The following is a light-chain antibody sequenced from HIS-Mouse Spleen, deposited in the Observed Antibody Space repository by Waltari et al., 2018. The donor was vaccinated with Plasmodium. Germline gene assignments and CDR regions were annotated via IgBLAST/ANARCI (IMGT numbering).Light chain of an antibody. V-gene: IGLV2-23*01. CDR2: EGS. Sequence: QSALTQPASVSGSPGQSITIPCTGTSSDVGSYNLVSWYQQPPGKAPKRMIYEGSKRPSGVSNRFSGSKSGNTASLTISGLQAEDEADYYCCSYAGSSTLVFGGGTKLTVL. J-gene: IGLJ2*01. CDR1: SSDVGSYNL. CDR3: CSYAGSSTLV.